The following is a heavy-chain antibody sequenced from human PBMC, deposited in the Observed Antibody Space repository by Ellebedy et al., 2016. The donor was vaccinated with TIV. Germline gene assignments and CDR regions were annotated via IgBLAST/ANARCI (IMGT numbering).Heavy chain of an antibody. D-gene: IGHD3-16*01. CDR2: IRGRDGRT. Sequence: PGGSLRLSCAASGFTFANYAMTWVRQVPGKGLEWFSRIRGRDGRTSYTDSAKGRFTISRDNSKNTLFLQMNNLRVEDTAMYYWARDDAWDGGYLDSWGQGTLVTVSS. CDR3: ARDDAWDGGYLDS. CDR1: GFTFANYA. V-gene: IGHV3-23*01. J-gene: IGHJ4*02.